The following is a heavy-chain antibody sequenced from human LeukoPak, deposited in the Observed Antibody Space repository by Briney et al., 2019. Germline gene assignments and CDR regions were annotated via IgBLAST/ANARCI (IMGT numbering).Heavy chain of an antibody. CDR1: GFTFSSYW. J-gene: IGHJ1*01. CDR3: ARGREFQH. V-gene: IGHV3-53*01. D-gene: IGHD3-10*01. Sequence: GGSLRLSCAASGFTFSSYWMSWVRQAPGKGLEWVSVIYSGGSTYYADSVKGRFTISRDNSKNTLYLQMNSLRAEDTAVYYCARGREFQHWGQGTLVTVSS. CDR2: IYSGGST.